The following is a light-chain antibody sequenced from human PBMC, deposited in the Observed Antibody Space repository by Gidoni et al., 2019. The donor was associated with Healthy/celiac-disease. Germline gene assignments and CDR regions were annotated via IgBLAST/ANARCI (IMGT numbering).Light chain of an antibody. V-gene: IGLV2-8*01. Sequence: QSALTQPPSASGSPGQSVTISCTGTSSDVGGYNYVSWYQQHPGKAPKLMIYEVSKRPSGVPARFSGSKSGNTASLTVSWLQAEDEADYYCSSYAGSNNKVFGGWTKLTVL. CDR1: SSDVGGYNY. CDR2: EVS. CDR3: SSYAGSNNKV. J-gene: IGLJ2*01.